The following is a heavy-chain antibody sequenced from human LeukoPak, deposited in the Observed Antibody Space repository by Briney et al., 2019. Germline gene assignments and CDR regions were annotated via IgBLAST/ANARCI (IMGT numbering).Heavy chain of an antibody. J-gene: IGHJ3*01. Sequence: PGGSLRLSCAASGFIFGDYGMYWVRQAPGKGLEWVSGINWNSDRIVYADSVKGRFTISRDNAKNSLYMQMNSVRAEDTALYYCARASYYYDTSGFGAFDVWGQGTTVVVSS. CDR3: ARASYYYDTSGFGAFDV. D-gene: IGHD3-22*01. V-gene: IGHV3-9*01. CDR1: GFIFGDYG. CDR2: INWNSDRI.